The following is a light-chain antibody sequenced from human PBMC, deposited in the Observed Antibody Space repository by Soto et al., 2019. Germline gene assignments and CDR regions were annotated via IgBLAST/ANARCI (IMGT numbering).Light chain of an antibody. J-gene: IGKJ1*01. V-gene: IGKV3-15*01. Sequence: EIVMTQSPATLSVSPGERATLSCRASQSVGSDLAWYQQKPGQAPRVVIYGASTRATAVPARFTASGSGTEFTLTISSLQSDDFGVYYCQQYDTWPLTFGQGTKVDIK. CDR1: QSVGSD. CDR2: GAS. CDR3: QQYDTWPLT.